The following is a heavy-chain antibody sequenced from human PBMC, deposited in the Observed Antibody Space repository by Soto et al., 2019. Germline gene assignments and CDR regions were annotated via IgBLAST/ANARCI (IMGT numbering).Heavy chain of an antibody. CDR3: ARDLKYSSSTSVGWFDP. V-gene: IGHV1-18*04. Sequence: GASVPVSVTASGYTLTSYGIIWVPQSPGQELEWMGWISADNGNTNSGQKLQGRVTMTTDTSTSTAYMELRSLRSDDTAVYFCARDLKYSSSTSVGWFDPWGQGTLVTVSS. D-gene: IGHD6-6*01. CDR1: GYTLTSYG. J-gene: IGHJ5*02. CDR2: ISADNGNT.